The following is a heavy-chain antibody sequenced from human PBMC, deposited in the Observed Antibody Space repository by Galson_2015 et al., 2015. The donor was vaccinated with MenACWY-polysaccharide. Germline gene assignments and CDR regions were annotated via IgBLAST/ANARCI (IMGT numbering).Heavy chain of an antibody. V-gene: IGHV3-30*02. J-gene: IGHJ4*02. D-gene: IGHD6-13*01. CDR3: ARNPSRLDTAAASH. Sequence: SLRLSCAGSGFNFGGNGLHWVRQAPGKGLEWVALIRNDGRKHYPDAVKGRFTISRDNSKNTLYLQMNSLRPEDTAVYYCARNPSRLDTAAASHWGQEALVSVSS. CDR1: GFNFGGNG. CDR2: IRNDGRK.